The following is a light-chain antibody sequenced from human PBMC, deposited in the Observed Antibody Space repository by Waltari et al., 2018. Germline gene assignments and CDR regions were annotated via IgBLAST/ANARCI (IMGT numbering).Light chain of an antibody. CDR1: QSVSSTF. Sequence: EIVLTQSPGTLSLSPGERATLSCRASQSVSSTFLAWYQQKPRQAPRLLIYEAASRATGIPDRFSGSGSGTDFTLTISRLEAEDFAVYYCQQYGSSPGTFGQGTKLEIK. CDR3: QQYGSSPGT. J-gene: IGKJ2*01. V-gene: IGKV3-20*01. CDR2: EAA.